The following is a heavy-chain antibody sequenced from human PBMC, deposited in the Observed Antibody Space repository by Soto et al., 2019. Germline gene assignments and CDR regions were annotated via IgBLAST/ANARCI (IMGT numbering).Heavy chain of an antibody. D-gene: IGHD1-26*01. CDR2: ISYDGSNK. CDR3: ARDLRGRRLWELLHARPSKDAFDI. Sequence: GGSLRLSCAASGFTFSSYAMHWVRQAPGKGLEWVAVISYDGSNKYYADSVKGRFTISRDNSKNTLYLQMNSLRAEDTAVYYCARDLRGRRLWELLHARPSKDAFDIWGQGTMVTVSS. V-gene: IGHV3-30-3*01. CDR1: GFTFSSYA. J-gene: IGHJ3*02.